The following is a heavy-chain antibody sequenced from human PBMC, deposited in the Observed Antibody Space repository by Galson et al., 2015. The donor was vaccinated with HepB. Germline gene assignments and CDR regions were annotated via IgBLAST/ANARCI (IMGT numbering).Heavy chain of an antibody. Sequence: SLRLSCAASGFTFSSYSLNWVRQAPGKGLEWVSSISSTSTYIYYADSVEGRFTISRDNAKNSLYLQMNALRAEDTAVYYCANSGSYPSWYFELWGRGTLVTVSS. CDR1: GFTFSSYS. D-gene: IGHD1-26*01. CDR2: ISSTSTYI. V-gene: IGHV3-21*01. CDR3: ANSGSYPSWYFEL. J-gene: IGHJ2*01.